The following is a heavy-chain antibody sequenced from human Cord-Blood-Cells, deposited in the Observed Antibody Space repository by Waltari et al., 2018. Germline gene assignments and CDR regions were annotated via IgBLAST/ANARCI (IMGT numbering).Heavy chain of an antibody. D-gene: IGHD1-26*01. CDR3: ARAIRIVGATTTYNWFDP. CDR1: GGSFSGYY. J-gene: IGHJ5*02. CDR2: INHSGST. V-gene: IGHV4-34*01. Sequence: QVQLQQWGAGLLKPSETLSLTCAVYGGSFSGYYWSWIRQPPGTGLEWIGEINHSGSTNYNPSLKSRVTISVDTSKNQFSLKLSSVTAADTAVYYCARAIRIVGATTTYNWFDPWGQGTLVTVSS.